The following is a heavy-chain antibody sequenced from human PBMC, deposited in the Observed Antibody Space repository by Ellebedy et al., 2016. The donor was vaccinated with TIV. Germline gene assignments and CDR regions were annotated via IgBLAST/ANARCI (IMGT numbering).Heavy chain of an antibody. CDR3: ARHHRYNYGYLVY. CDR1: GDSISSHY. D-gene: IGHD3-10*01. V-gene: IGHV4-59*08. CDR2: FYYTVST. J-gene: IGHJ4*02. Sequence: MPSETLSLTCTVSGDSISSHYWSWIRQPLGKGLEWIGYFYYTVSTNYNPSLKSRVTVSVDTSKNQFSLKLSSVTAADTAVYYCARHHRYNYGYLVYWGQGTLVTVSS.